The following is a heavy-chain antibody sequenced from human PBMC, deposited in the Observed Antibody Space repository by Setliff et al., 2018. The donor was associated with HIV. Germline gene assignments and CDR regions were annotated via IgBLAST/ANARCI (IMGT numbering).Heavy chain of an antibody. CDR2: MTNNGGTT. D-gene: IGHD6-19*01. CDR1: GFTFSSNA. CDR3: AKEVLEIAVAAS. V-gene: IGHV3-23*01. J-gene: IGHJ4*02. Sequence: PGGSLRLSCAASGFTFSSNAMSWVRQAPGKGLEWVSGMTNNGGTTYYAESVKGRFTISRDSSRDTLYLQMNSLRVEDTALYYCAKEVLEIAVAASWGQGTLVTVSS.